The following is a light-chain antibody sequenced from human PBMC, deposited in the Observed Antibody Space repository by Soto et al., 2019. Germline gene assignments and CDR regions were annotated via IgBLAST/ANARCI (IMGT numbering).Light chain of an antibody. CDR1: QSGWNNSKNKNS. Sequence: VLTQCPDSLAVYVGETAKINFKSSQSGWNNSKNKNSLAWYQQKVGLPPKVLIYWASTRESGVPARFSGSGSGTDFTLTISSLQAEDVAVYYCQPYFETPLTFGQGTKVDIK. J-gene: IGKJ1*01. V-gene: IGKV4-1*01. CDR3: QPYFETPLT. CDR2: WAS.